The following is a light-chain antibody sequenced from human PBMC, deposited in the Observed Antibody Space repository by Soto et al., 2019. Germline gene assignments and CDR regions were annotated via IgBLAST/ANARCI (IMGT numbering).Light chain of an antibody. CDR3: QQLNSYPPT. J-gene: IGKJ3*01. Sequence: DIQMTQSPSSLSASVGDRVTITCRASQSIRGYLNWYQQKQGKAPKLLIYASSSLQSGVPSRFSGSGSGTQFTLTISSLQPEDFAAYYCQQLNSYPPTFGPGTKVDIK. V-gene: IGKV1-17*01. CDR2: ASS. CDR1: QSIRGY.